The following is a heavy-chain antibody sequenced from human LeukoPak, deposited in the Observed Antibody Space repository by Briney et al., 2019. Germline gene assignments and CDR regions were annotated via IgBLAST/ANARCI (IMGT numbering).Heavy chain of an antibody. D-gene: IGHD2-15*01. CDR1: GFAFSSYA. V-gene: IGHV3-23*01. Sequence: GGSLRLSCAASGFAFSSYAMSWVRQAPGKGLEWVSAISGSGGSTYYADSVKGRFTISRDNSKNTLYLQMNSLRAEDTAVYYCARDPGYCSGGSCYDYWGQGTLVTVSS. CDR3: ARDPGYCSGGSCYDY. CDR2: ISGSGGST. J-gene: IGHJ4*02.